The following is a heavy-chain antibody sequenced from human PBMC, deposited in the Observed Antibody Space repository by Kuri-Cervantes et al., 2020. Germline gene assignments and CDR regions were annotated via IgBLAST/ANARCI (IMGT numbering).Heavy chain of an antibody. CDR2: IYTSGST. V-gene: IGHV4-4*07. CDR3: ARDQLLWFGENNWFDP. J-gene: IGHJ5*02. Sequence: GSLRLSCTVSSGSISSYYWSWIQQPAGKGLEWIGRIYTSGSTNYNPSLKSRVTISVDTSKNQFSLKLSSVTAADTAVYYCARDQLLWFGENNWFDPWGQGTLVTVSS. CDR1: SGSISSYY. D-gene: IGHD3-10*01.